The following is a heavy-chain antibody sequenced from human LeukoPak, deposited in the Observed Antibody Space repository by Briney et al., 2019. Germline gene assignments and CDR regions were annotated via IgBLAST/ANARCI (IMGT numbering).Heavy chain of an antibody. J-gene: IGHJ4*02. CDR1: GGSISSGSHY. CDR3: ARDKLGYCSSTSCATRGFDY. V-gene: IGHV4-61*02. Sequence: SETLSLTCTVSGGSISSGSHYWSWIRQPAGKGLEWIGRIYTSGSTNYNPSLKSRVTISVDTSKNQFSLKLSSVTAADTAVYYCARDKLGYCSSTSCATRGFDYWGQGTLVTVSS. D-gene: IGHD2-2*01. CDR2: IYTSGST.